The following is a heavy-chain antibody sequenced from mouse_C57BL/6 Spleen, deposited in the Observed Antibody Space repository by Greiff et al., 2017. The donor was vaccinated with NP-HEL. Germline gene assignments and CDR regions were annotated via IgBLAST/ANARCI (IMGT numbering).Heavy chain of an antibody. V-gene: IGHV1-64*01. J-gene: IGHJ2*01. Sequence: QVQLKQPGAELVKPGASVKLSCKASGYTFTSYWMHWVKQRPGQGLEWIGMIHPNSGSTNYNEKFKSKATLTVDKSSSTAYMQLSSLTSEDSAVYYCARSRDGYDYFDYWGQGTTLTVSS. CDR2: IHPNSGST. D-gene: IGHD2-2*01. CDR1: GYTFTSYW. CDR3: ARSRDGYDYFDY.